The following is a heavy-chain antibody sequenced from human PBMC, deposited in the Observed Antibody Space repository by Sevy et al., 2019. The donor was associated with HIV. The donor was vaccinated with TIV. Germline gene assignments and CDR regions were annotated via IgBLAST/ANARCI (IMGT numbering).Heavy chain of an antibody. CDR2: ISFDGSNK. CDR3: ALERLSSDVAEYFQN. V-gene: IGHV3-30-3*01. CDR1: GFTFTLYS. J-gene: IGHJ1*01. Sequence: GGSLRLSCAASGFTFTLYSMHWVRQAPGKGLEWVATISFDGSNKHYADSVKGRFTISRDNSQNSLYLQMNSLRSEDTAVYYCALERLSSDVAEYFQNWGQGTLVTVSS. D-gene: IGHD1-1*01.